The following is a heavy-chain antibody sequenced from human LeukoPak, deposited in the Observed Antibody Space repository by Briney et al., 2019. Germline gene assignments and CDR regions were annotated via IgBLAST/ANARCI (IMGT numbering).Heavy chain of an antibody. V-gene: IGHV4-31*03. J-gene: IGHJ5*02. D-gene: IGHD3-22*01. CDR3: ARGRTQFSDGSGLNWFDP. Sequence: SQTLSLTCTISGDSFSSRGYSWIRQLPDMGLEWIGHVFSSGKTHYNPSLESRVTISLDTSMNQFSLRLSSVTAADSAVYYCARGRTQFSDGSGLNWFDPWGQGTLVTVSS. CDR2: VFSSGKT. CDR1: GDSFSSRGY.